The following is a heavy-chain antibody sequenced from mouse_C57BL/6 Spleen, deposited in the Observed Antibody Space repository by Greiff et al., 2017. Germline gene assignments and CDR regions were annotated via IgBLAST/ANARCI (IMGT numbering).Heavy chain of an antibody. Sequence: QVQLQQPGAELVKPGASVKLSCKASGYTFTSYWMQWVKQRPGQGLEWIGEIDPSDSYTNYNQKFKGKATLTVDTSSSTAYMQLSSLTSEDSAVYYCARGLYGYDYYFDYWGQGTTLTVSS. CDR3: ARGLYGYDYYFDY. CDR1: GYTFTSYW. V-gene: IGHV1-50*01. CDR2: IDPSDSYT. D-gene: IGHD2-2*01. J-gene: IGHJ2*01.